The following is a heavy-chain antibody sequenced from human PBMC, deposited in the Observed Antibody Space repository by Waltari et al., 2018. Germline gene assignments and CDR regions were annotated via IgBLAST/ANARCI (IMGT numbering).Heavy chain of an antibody. CDR2: MSYDGISK. J-gene: IGHJ4*02. CDR1: GFTFRNWI. V-gene: IGHV3-30*01. Sequence: QVQLVESGGGVVQPGVSLRLSCAAPGFTFRNWIITWVRQAPGKGLEWVAAMSYDGISKYYADSVKGRFTLAGDDSKNTVYLQINSLRAEDTAVYYCAREGGTSGYSGYFDYWGQGTLVTVSS. D-gene: IGHD2-15*01. CDR3: AREGGTSGYSGYFDY.